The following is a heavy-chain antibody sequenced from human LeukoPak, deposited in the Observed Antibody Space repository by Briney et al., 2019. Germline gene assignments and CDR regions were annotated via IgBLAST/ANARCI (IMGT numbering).Heavy chain of an antibody. CDR2: SNPNSGAT. Sequence: ASVKVSCKASGYIFTGYYIHWVRQAPGQGLEWMGWSNPNSGATNYAQKFQGRVTMTTDTSTSAAYMDLSRLRFDDTALYYCAKGTRRIWSDFDYWGQGTLVTVSS. D-gene: IGHD2-15*01. CDR1: GYIFTGYY. CDR3: AKGTRRIWSDFDY. J-gene: IGHJ4*02. V-gene: IGHV1-2*02.